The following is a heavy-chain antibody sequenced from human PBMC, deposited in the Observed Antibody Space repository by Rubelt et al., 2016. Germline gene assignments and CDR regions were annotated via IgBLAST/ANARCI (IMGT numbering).Heavy chain of an antibody. J-gene: IGHJ4*02. CDR2: IYWDDEK. V-gene: IGHV2-5*02. CDR3: AHIGYSFDFDY. Sequence: QITLKESGPTLVKPTQTLTLTCTFSGFSLSTSGVSVGWIRQPPGQALEWLALIYWDDEKRYSPSPKSRPTITKDTSKNQVVLTVPNMDPVDTAIYYCAHIGYSFDFDYWGQGTLVTVSS. CDR1: GFSLSTSGVS. D-gene: IGHD5-18*01.